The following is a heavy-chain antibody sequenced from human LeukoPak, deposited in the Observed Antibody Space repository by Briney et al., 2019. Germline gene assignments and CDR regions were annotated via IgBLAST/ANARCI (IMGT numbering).Heavy chain of an antibody. CDR3: ARDRRYCIGDSCNSSSYYGIDV. Sequence: SETLSLTCVLFGGSFSCSYWRWTRQPPGKGLEWIERINHRGNTKYNTSLKSRVTISVDTSRNQFSLRLTSVTAADTAVYYCARDRRYCIGDSCNSSSYYGIDVWGQGTTVTVSS. J-gene: IGHJ6*02. V-gene: IGHV4-34*01. CDR2: INHRGNT. CDR1: GGSFSCSY. D-gene: IGHD2-15*01.